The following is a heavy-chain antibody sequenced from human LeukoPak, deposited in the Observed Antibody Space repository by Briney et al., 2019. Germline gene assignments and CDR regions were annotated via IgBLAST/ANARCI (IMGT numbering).Heavy chain of an antibody. V-gene: IGHV3-30*18. CDR2: ISYDGSNK. Sequence: PGGSLRLSCAASGFTFSSYGMHWVRQAPGKGLEWVAVISYDGSNKYYADSVKGRFTISRDNSKNTLYLQMNSLRAEDTAVYYCAKESTERGYSCGYPSDYWGQGTLVTVSS. CDR3: AKESTERGYSCGYPSDY. J-gene: IGHJ4*02. D-gene: IGHD5-18*01. CDR1: GFTFSSYG.